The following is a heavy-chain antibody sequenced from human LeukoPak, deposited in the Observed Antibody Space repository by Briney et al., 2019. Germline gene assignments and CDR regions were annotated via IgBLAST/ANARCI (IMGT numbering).Heavy chain of an antibody. V-gene: IGHV1-69*02. Sequence: GSSVKVSCKASGGTFSSYTISWVRQAPGQGLEWMGRIIPILGIANYAQKFQGRVTITADKSTSTAYVELSSLRSEDTAVYYCARGIAVAGTPSWYYGMDVWGQGTTVTVSS. CDR3: ARGIAVAGTPSWYYGMDV. CDR2: IIPILGIA. J-gene: IGHJ6*02. D-gene: IGHD6-19*01. CDR1: GGTFSSYT.